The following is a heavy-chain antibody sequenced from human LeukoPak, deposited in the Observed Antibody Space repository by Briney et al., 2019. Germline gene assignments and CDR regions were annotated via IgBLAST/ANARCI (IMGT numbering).Heavy chain of an antibody. J-gene: IGHJ4*02. CDR2: ISSSSSYI. D-gene: IGHD1-7*01. V-gene: IGHV3-21*01. CDR3: ARDLFGGNYLPY. CDR1: GFTFSSYI. Sequence: GGSLRLSCAASGFTFSSYIMNWVRQAPGKGLEWVSSISSSSSYIYYADSVKGRFTISRDNAKNSLYLQMNSLRAEDTAAYYCARDLFGGNYLPYWGQGTLVTVSS.